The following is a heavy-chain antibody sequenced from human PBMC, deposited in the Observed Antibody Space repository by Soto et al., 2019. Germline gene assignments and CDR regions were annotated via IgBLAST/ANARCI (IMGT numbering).Heavy chain of an antibody. CDR3: AKDRRKYSSSSPLDY. CDR1: GFTFSSYG. J-gene: IGHJ4*02. Sequence: QVQLVESGGGVVQPGRSLRLSCAASGFTFSSYGMHWVRQAPGKGLEWVAVISYDGSNKYYADSVKGRFTISRDNSKNTLYLQMNSLRAEDTALYYCAKDRRKYSSSSPLDYWGQGTLVTVSS. CDR2: ISYDGSNK. D-gene: IGHD6-6*01. V-gene: IGHV3-30*18.